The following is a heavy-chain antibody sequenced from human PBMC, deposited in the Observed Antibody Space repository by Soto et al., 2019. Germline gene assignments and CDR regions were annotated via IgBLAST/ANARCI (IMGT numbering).Heavy chain of an antibody. V-gene: IGHV1-69*13. Sequence: GASVNVSCKPSGGTFSSYSISWVRQAPGQGLEWMGGIIPIFGTANYAQKFQGRVTITADESTSTAYMELSSLRSEDTAVYYCAIKGSSSWSTKNYYYYGMDVWGQGTTVTVSS. CDR2: IIPIFGTA. J-gene: IGHJ6*02. CDR1: GGTFSSYS. D-gene: IGHD6-13*01. CDR3: AIKGSSSWSTKNYYYYGMDV.